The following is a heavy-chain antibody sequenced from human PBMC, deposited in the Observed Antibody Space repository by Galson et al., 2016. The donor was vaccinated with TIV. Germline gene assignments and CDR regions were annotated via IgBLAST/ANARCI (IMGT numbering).Heavy chain of an antibody. CDR3: ARATPSVFGIIMTLDY. D-gene: IGHD3-3*01. CDR2: IYHRSRWYI. Sequence: CAISGDSVSSDSAAWNWIRQSPSRVLQRLGRIYHRSRWYIDYAPSVRGRMIITPDTSKNQFSLQLNSVAPEDTAVYYCARATPSVFGIIMTLDYWGQGNLVTVSS. J-gene: IGHJ4*02. V-gene: IGHV6-1*01. CDR1: GDSVSSDSAA.